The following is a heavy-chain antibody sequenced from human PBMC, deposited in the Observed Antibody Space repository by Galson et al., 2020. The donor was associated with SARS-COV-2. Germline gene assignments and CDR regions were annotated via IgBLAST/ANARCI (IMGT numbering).Heavy chain of an antibody. CDR3: ARQTTVVTPNAFYYYYDMDV. V-gene: IGHV4-34*01. CDR2: INHSGST. Sequence: SETLSLTCAVYGGSFSDDYWNWIRQPPGKGLEWIGEINHSGSTNYNPSLKSRVTISVDTSKKQFSLNLSSVTAADTAVYYCARQTTVVTPNAFYYYYDMDVWGSGTTVTVSS. CDR1: GGSFSDDY. D-gene: IGHD4-17*01. J-gene: IGHJ6*03.